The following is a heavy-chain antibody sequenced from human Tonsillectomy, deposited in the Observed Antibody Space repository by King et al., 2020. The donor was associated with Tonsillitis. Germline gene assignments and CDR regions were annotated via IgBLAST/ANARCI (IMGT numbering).Heavy chain of an antibody. V-gene: IGHV4-34*01. CDR2: INHSGTT. CDR3: ARGGDIYFDY. J-gene: IGHJ4*02. Sequence: VQLQQWGAGLLKPSETLSLTCAVYGGSFSGYYWSWIRQPPGKGLEWIGEINHSGTTNYNPSLKSRVTISVDTSKNQFSLKLSSVTAADTAAYYCARGGDIYFDYWGQGTLVTVSS. D-gene: IGHD5-12*01. CDR1: GGSFSGYY.